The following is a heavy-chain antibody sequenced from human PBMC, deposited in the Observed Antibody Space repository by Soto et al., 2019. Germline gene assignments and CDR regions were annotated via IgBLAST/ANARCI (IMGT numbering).Heavy chain of an antibody. CDR1: GFTFSSYG. CDR3: AKDHLDIVVVPAATRSKYYYYGMDV. Sequence: QVQLVESGGGVVQPGRSLRLSCAASGFTFSSYGMHWVRQAPGKGLEWVAVISYDGSNKYYADSVKGRFTISRDNSKNTLYMQMNSLRAEDTAVYYCAKDHLDIVVVPAATRSKYYYYGMDVWGQGTTVTVS. J-gene: IGHJ6*02. D-gene: IGHD2-2*03. CDR2: ISYDGSNK. V-gene: IGHV3-30*18.